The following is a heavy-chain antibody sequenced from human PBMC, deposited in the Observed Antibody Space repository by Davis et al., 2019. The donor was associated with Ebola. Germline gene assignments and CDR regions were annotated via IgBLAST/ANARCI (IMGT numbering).Heavy chain of an antibody. D-gene: IGHD3-10*01. J-gene: IGHJ4*02. CDR1: GYTFTIYY. CDR2: INPRDGST. CDR3: ASSNLLWFGELLLFY. Sequence: AASVKVSCKASGYTFTIYYMHWVRQAPGQGLEWMGIINPRDGSTSYAQNFQGRVTMTRNTSISTAYMELSSLRSEDTAVYYCASSNLLWFGELLLFYWGQGTLVTVSS. V-gene: IGHV1-46*01.